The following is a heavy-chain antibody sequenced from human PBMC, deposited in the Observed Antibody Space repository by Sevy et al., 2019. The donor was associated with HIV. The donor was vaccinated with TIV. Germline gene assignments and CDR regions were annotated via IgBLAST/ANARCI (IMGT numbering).Heavy chain of an antibody. CDR2: IYYSGSA. CDR1: AASMSNYY. V-gene: IGHV4-59*01. Sequence: SETLSLTCAVSAASMSNYYWTWIRQPPGKGLEWIGHIYYSGSADYNPSLKSRVTISVDTSKNHFSLKLNSVTAADTGVYYCARAIPYYDILTGRNYGVDVWGQGTTVTVSS. J-gene: IGHJ6*02. D-gene: IGHD3-9*01. CDR3: ARAIPYYDILTGRNYGVDV.